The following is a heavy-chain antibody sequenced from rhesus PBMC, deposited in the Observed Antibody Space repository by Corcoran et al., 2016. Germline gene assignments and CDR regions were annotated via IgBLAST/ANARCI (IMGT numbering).Heavy chain of an antibody. V-gene: IGHV4-93*02. Sequence: QVQLQESGPAVVKPSETLSLTCAVSGGSISSSNWWSWIRQSPGKGLEWIGGIYGSGGSPEYNPSLKSRDTSSIDTSKNQLYLKLSYVTAADTDMCYCARYDVRYLDWFPWGQGALVTVFS. J-gene: IGHJ1*01. CDR1: GGSISSSNW. CDR3: ARYDVRYLDWFP. D-gene: IGHD3-3*01. CDR2: IYGSGGSP.